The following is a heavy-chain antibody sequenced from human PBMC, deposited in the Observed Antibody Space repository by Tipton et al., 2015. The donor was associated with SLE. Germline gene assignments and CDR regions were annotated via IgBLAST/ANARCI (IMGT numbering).Heavy chain of an antibody. J-gene: IGHJ3*02. CDR1: GGSISITNYA. V-gene: IGHV4-39*07. D-gene: IGHD2-8*02. CDR3: ARRSWWGQGAFDI. CDR2: VYYSGSS. Sequence: TLSLTCSVSGGSISITNYAWGWIRQPPGKGLEWIGSVYYSGSSFYNPSLKSRVTISVDTSKNQFSLKLSSVTAADTAVYYCARRSWWGQGAFDIWGQGTMVTVSS.